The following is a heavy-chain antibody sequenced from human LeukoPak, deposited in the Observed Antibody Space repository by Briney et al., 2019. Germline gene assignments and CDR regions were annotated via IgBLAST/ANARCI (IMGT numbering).Heavy chain of an antibody. CDR1: GYSFTSYW. J-gene: IGHJ6*03. Sequence: GESLKISCKGSGYSFTSYWIGWVRQMPGKGLEWMGIIYPGDSDTRYSPSFQGQVTISADKSISTAYLQWSSLKASDTAMYYCARHIGTTPYYYYVDVWGKGTTVTVSS. CDR2: IYPGDSDT. CDR3: ARHIGTTPYYYYVDV. V-gene: IGHV5-51*01. D-gene: IGHD1-7*01.